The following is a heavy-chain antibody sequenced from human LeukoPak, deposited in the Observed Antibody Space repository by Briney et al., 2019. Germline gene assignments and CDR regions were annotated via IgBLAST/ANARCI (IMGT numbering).Heavy chain of an antibody. CDR2: ITPGGGT. CDR1: VYTFTSYA. Sequence: GASVKVSCKASVYTFTSYAILWVRRAPGQGLEWMGWITPGGGTNYPQKFQGRVAITWDTSITTAYMDLSRLTSDDTAVYYCARDRYGDGFAHLDYWGQGAWSPSPQ. J-gene: IGHJ4*02. CDR3: ARDRYGDGFAHLDY. D-gene: IGHD5-24*01. V-gene: IGHV1-2*02.